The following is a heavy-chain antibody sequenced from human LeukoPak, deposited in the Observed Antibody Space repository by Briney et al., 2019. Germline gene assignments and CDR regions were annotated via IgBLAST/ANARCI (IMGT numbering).Heavy chain of an antibody. CDR3: ATSRVYPWYFDY. CDR1: GGTFSSYA. V-gene: IGHV1-69*01. Sequence: RAASVKVSCKASGGTFSSYAISWVRQAPGQGLEWMGGIIPIFGTANYAQKFQGRVTITADESTSTAYMELSSLRSEDTAVYYCATSRVYPWYFDYWGQGTLVTVSS. CDR2: IIPIFGTA. J-gene: IGHJ4*02. D-gene: IGHD5-24*01.